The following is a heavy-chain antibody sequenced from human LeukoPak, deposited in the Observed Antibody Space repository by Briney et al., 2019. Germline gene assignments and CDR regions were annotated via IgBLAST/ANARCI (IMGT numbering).Heavy chain of an antibody. D-gene: IGHD2-15*01. CDR2: IKQDGSEK. Sequence: GGSLRLSCAASGFIFRRYRMTWVRQAPGKGLEWVANIKQDGSEKNYLDSVRGRFTISRDDARNSLYLQMDSLRVEDTAVHYCARDLYSGATGQVRFDYWGRGTLVTASS. CDR3: ARDLYSGATGQVRFDY. V-gene: IGHV3-7*05. J-gene: IGHJ4*02. CDR1: GFIFRRYR.